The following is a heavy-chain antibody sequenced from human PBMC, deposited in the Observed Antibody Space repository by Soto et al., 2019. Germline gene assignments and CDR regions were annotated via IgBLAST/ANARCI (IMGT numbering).Heavy chain of an antibody. Sequence: QVQLVESGGGVVQPGRSLRLSCAASGFTFSSYGMHWVRQAPGKGLEWVAVISYDGSNKYYADSVKGRFTISRDNSKNTLYLQMNSLRAEDTAVYYCAKPVDSSSSAYYYGMDVWGQGTTVTVSS. CDR1: GFTFSSYG. V-gene: IGHV3-30*18. CDR2: ISYDGSNK. CDR3: AKPVDSSSSAYYYGMDV. J-gene: IGHJ6*02. D-gene: IGHD6-6*01.